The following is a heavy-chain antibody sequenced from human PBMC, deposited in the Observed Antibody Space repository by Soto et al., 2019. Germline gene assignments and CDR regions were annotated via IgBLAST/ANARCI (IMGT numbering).Heavy chain of an antibody. CDR1: GFTFSNYI. CDR2: ISYDGSNK. J-gene: IGHJ6*02. Sequence: QLRLVESGGGVVQPGRSLRLSCAASGFTFSNYILHWVRQAPGKGLEWVAFISYDGSNKDYADSMKGRFTISRDNSKNTLYLQLSSLRPEDTAVYYCAGGDTYYAMGVWGQGTTVTVSS. D-gene: IGHD5-18*01. CDR3: AGGDTYYAMGV. V-gene: IGHV3-30-3*01.